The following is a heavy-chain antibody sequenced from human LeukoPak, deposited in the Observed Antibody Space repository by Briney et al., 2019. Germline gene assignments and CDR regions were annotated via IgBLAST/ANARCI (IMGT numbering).Heavy chain of an antibody. J-gene: IGHJ4*02. Sequence: GESLKISCKGSGYSFTSYWIGWVRPMPGKGLEWMGIIYPGDSDTRYSPSFQGQVTISADKSISTAYLQWSSLKASDTAMYYCARNVMSNYDFWSGYTLGFDYWGQGTLVTVSS. D-gene: IGHD3-3*01. CDR1: GYSFTSYW. CDR2: IYPGDSDT. V-gene: IGHV5-51*01. CDR3: ARNVMSNYDFWSGYTLGFDY.